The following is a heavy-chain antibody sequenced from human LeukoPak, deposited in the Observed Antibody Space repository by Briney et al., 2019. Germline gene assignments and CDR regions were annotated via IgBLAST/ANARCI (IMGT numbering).Heavy chain of an antibody. CDR3: ARQTGSGLFILP. D-gene: IGHD3/OR15-3a*01. Sequence: SETLSLTCTVSGGSISSSNSYWGWIRQPPGKWLEWIGSIYYSGNTYYNASLKSQVSISIDTSKNQFSLRLTSVTAADTAVYYCARQTGSGLFILPGGQGTLVTVSS. CDR1: GGSISSSNSY. J-gene: IGHJ4*02. V-gene: IGHV4-39*01. CDR2: IYYSGNT.